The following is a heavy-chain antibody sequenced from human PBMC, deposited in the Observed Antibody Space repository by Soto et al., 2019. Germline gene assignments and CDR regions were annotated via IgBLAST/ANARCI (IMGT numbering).Heavy chain of an antibody. CDR3: ASQHYYYYYGMDV. V-gene: IGHV3-74*01. CDR1: GFTFSSYW. CDR2: INSDGSST. J-gene: IGHJ6*02. Sequence: GGSLRLSCAASGFTFSSYWMHWVRQAPGKGLVWVSRINSDGSSTSYADSVKGRFTISRDNAKNTLYLQMNSLRAEDTAVYYCASQHYYYYYGMDVWGQGTTVTVSS.